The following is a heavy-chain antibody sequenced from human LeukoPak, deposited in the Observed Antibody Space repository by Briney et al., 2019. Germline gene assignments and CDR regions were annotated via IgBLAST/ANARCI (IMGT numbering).Heavy chain of an antibody. J-gene: IGHJ6*03. V-gene: IGHV5-51*01. CDR1: GYSFTSYW. Sequence: HGESLKISCKGSGYSFTSYWIGWVRQMPGKGLEWMGIIYPGDSDTRYSPSFQGQVTISADKSISTAYLQWSSLKASDTAMYYCARQGHLVATIGYYYYYMDVWGKGTTVTVSS. CDR2: IYPGDSDT. D-gene: IGHD5-12*01. CDR3: ARQGHLVATIGYYYYYMDV.